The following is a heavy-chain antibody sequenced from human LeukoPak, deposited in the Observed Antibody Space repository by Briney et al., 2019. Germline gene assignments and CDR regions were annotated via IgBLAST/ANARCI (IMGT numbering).Heavy chain of an antibody. CDR1: GGSISSYY. Sequence: SETLSLTCAVSGGSISSYYWNWIRQPAGKGLEWIGRIYTSGSTNYNPSLKSRVTMSLDTSKNQFSLKLSSVTAADTAVYYCARLPGGDSSSVVAFDIWGQGTMVTVSS. J-gene: IGHJ3*02. CDR3: ARLPGGDSSSVVAFDI. V-gene: IGHV4-4*07. D-gene: IGHD2-21*02. CDR2: IYTSGST.